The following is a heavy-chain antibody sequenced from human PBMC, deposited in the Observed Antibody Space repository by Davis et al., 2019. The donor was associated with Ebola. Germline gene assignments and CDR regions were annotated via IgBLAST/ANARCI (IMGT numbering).Heavy chain of an antibody. CDR1: GYTFTGYY. J-gene: IGHJ5*02. CDR2: ISAYNGKT. V-gene: IGHV1-18*04. Sequence: ASVKVSCKASGYTFTGYYMHWVRQAPGQGLEWMGWISAYNGKTNYAQKLQGRVIMTTDTSTSTAYMELRSLRSDDTAVYYCARVYAMVTAGWFDPWGQGTLVTVSS. D-gene: IGHD5-18*01. CDR3: ARVYAMVTAGWFDP.